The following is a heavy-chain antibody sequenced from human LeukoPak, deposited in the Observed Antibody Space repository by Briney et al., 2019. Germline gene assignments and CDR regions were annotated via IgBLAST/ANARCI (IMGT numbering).Heavy chain of an antibody. CDR2: IRYDGSNK. D-gene: IGHD3-9*01. CDR3: ARGAYYNILTGYRGEILGFDY. J-gene: IGHJ4*02. Sequence: PGGSLRLSCAASGFIFSSYGMHWVRQAPGKGLEWVAFIRYDGSNKYYADSVKGRFTISRDNSKNTLYLQMNSLRAEDTAVYYCARGAYYNILTGYRGEILGFDYWGQGTLVTVSS. V-gene: IGHV3-30*02. CDR1: GFIFSSYG.